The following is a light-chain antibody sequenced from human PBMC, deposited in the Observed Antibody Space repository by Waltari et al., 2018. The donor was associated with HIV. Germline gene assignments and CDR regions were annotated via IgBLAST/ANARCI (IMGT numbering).Light chain of an antibody. CDR3: QQFFNFPRT. CDR1: QSVFSTSNNKNH. Sequence: DIVITQSQYSLAVSLGERAPINCKSSQSVFSTSNNKNHLAWYQQKPGQPPKLLIYWSSLREFGVPDRFTGSGSGTDFNLTISRLQADDVAVYYCQQFFNFPRTFGQGTKVEI. V-gene: IGKV4-1*01. CDR2: WSS. J-gene: IGKJ1*01.